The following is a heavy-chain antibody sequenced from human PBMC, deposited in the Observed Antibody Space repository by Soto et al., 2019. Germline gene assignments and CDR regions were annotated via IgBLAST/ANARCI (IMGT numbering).Heavy chain of an antibody. V-gene: IGHV1-58*01. Sequence: SVKVSCKASGFTFTSSAVQWVRQARGQRLEWIGWIVVGSGNTNYAQKFQERVTITRDMSTSTAYMELSSLRSEDTAVYYCAADLGTLPGGARNGGPYCGQGTLVTVST. CDR3: AADLGTLPGGARNGGPY. CDR2: IVVGSGNT. J-gene: IGHJ4*02. D-gene: IGHD1-1*01. CDR1: GFTFTSSA.